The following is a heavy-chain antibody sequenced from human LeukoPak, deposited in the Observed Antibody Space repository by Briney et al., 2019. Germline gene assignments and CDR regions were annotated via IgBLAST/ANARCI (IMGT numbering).Heavy chain of an antibody. V-gene: IGHV3-7*01. D-gene: IGHD5-24*01. J-gene: IGHJ6*03. Sequence: GGSLRLSCAASGFTFSSYWMSWVRQAPGKGLEWVANIKQDGSEKYYVDSVKGRFTISRDNAKNSLFLQMNSLRAEDTAVYYCARSSRDGYNLIDYMDVWGKGTTVTVSS. CDR2: IKQDGSEK. CDR1: GFTFSSYW. CDR3: ARSSRDGYNLIDYMDV.